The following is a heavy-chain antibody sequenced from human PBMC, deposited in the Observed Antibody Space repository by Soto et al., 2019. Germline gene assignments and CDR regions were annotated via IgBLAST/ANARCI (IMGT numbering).Heavy chain of an antibody. J-gene: IGHJ6*03. CDR2: ISAYNGNT. CDR3: ARDRGVAPPVAGNTHYYYYMDV. V-gene: IGHV1-18*01. Sequence: QDQLVQSGVEAKKPGASVKVSCKASGYSFTNYGITWVRQAPGQGFEGRGWISAYNGNTNYAQKFQGRVTMTTDASTSTAYLELRSLKSDDTAVYYCARDRGVAPPVAGNTHYYYYMDVWGKGTTVTVSS. D-gene: IGHD6-19*01. CDR1: GYSFTNYG.